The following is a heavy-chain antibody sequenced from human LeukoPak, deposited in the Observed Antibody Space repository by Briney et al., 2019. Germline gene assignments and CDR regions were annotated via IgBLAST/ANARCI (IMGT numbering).Heavy chain of an antibody. CDR1: GFTFSSYA. V-gene: IGHV3-23*01. D-gene: IGHD6-13*01. J-gene: IGHJ6*03. Sequence: GGSLRLSCAASGFTFSSYAMSWVRQTPGKGLEWVSVISGSGGSTHYADSVKGRFTISRDNSKNTLYLQMNSLRAEDTAVYYCAKSISTSSSWYYYYYYYMDVWGKGTTVTISS. CDR3: AKSISTSSSWYYYYYYYMDV. CDR2: ISGSGGST.